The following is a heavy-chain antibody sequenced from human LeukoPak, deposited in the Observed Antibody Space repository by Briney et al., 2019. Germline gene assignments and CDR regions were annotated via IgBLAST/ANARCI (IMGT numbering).Heavy chain of an antibody. D-gene: IGHD3-22*01. CDR1: GFTFSSYG. CDR2: ISYDGSNK. J-gene: IGHJ6*02. V-gene: IGHV3-30*18. Sequence: PGGSLRLSCAASGFTFSSYGMPWVRQAPAKGLVWVAVISYDGSNKYYADAVKSRFTSSRDNSKNTLYLQMNSLRAEDTAVYYCAKNHFESGYYDSSGYYYFYYYGMDVWGQGTTVTVSS. CDR3: AKNHFESGYYDSSGYYYFYYYGMDV.